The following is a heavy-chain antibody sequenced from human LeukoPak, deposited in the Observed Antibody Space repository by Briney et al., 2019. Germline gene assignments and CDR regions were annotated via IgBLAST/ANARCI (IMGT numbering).Heavy chain of an antibody. D-gene: IGHD3-10*01. CDR2: IRDKANTYAT. CDR1: GFTFSTST. Sequence: PGGSLRLSCAASGFTFSTSTIHWVRQASGKGLEWVGRIRDKANTYATSYGATLKGRFTISRDDLKNTAYLQMNSLRNDDTAVYYCVAGTQGIGAFDIWGQGTMVSVSS. CDR3: VAGTQGIGAFDI. V-gene: IGHV3-73*01. J-gene: IGHJ3*02.